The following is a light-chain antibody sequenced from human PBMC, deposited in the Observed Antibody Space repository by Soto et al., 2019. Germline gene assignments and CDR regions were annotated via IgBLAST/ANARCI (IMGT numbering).Light chain of an antibody. CDR3: QQCYTYWT. Sequence: DIQMTQSPSTLSASLGDSVTITCRASQNIKTWLAWYQQKPGKAPKLLIYKASGLESGVQSRFSGSGSGTEFTLTIRSLQPDDFATYYCQQCYTYWTCGQGTKVDIK. CDR1: QNIKTW. J-gene: IGKJ1*01. V-gene: IGKV1-5*03. CDR2: KAS.